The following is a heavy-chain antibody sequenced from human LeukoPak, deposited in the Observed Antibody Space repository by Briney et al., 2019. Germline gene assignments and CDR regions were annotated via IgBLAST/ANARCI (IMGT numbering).Heavy chain of an antibody. CDR1: GYTFTSYG. CDR2: ISAYNGNT. J-gene: IGHJ6*02. Sequence: ASVKVSCKASGYTFTSYGISWVRQAPGQGLEWMGWISAYNGNTNYAQKLQGRVTMTTDTSTSTAYMELRSLRSDDTAVYYCVRVSEYSSGWYFAYYYYGMDVWGQGTTVTVSS. V-gene: IGHV1-18*01. D-gene: IGHD6-19*01. CDR3: VRVSEYSSGWYFAYYYYGMDV.